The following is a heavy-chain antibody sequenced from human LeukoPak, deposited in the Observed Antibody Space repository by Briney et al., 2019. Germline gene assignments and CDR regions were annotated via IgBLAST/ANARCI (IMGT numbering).Heavy chain of an antibody. V-gene: IGHV3-30*04. Sequence: GGSLRLSCAASGFTFSSYAMHWVRQAPGKGLEWVAVISYDGSNKYYADSVKGRFTISRDNSKNTLYLQMNSLRAEDTAVYYCAKDLLFAQMDYWGQGTLVTVSS. CDR3: AKDLLFAQMDY. CDR2: ISYDGSNK. J-gene: IGHJ4*02. CDR1: GFTFSSYA. D-gene: IGHD2-21*01.